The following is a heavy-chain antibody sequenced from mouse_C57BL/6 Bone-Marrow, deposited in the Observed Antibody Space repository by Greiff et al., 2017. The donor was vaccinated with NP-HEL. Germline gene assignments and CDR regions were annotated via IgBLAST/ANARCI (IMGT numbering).Heavy chain of an antibody. D-gene: IGHD1-1*01. CDR3: ARPITTVVGDYAMDY. J-gene: IGHJ4*01. CDR2: INPNNGGT. Sequence: EVQLQESGPELVKPGASVKIPCKASGYTFTDYNMDWVKQSHGKSLEWIGDINPNNGGTIYNQKFKGKATLTVDKSSSTAYMELRSLTSEDTAVYYCARPITTVVGDYAMDYWGQGTSVTVSS. CDR1: GYTFTDYN. V-gene: IGHV1-18*01.